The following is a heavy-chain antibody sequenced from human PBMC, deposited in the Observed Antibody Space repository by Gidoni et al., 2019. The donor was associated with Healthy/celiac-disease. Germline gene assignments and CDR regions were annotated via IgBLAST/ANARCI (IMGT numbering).Heavy chain of an antibody. CDR3: ARGKPMDTAMVIRLPTYGMDV. D-gene: IGHD5-18*01. Sequence: QVQLQQWGAGLLKPSETLSLTCAVYGGSFSGYYWSWIRQPPGKGLEWIGEINHSGSTNYNPSLKSRVTISVDTSKNQFSLKLSSVTAADTAVYYCARGKPMDTAMVIRLPTYGMDVWGQGTTVTVSS. J-gene: IGHJ6*02. CDR1: GGSFSGYY. V-gene: IGHV4-34*01. CDR2: INHSGST.